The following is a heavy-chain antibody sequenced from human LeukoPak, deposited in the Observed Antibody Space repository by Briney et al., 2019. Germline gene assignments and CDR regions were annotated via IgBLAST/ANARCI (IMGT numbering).Heavy chain of an antibody. D-gene: IGHD6-19*01. CDR2: VWYSGTT. CDR1: GGSINNYY. CDR3: ARETSLAGFASGLGFNY. V-gene: IGHV4-59*01. Sequence: SETLSLTCTVSGGSINNYYWYWMRQPPGKGLEWIGYVWYSGTTKYNPSLKSRVTMSIDTSKNQFSLMLTSVTAADTAAYYCARETSLAGFASGLGFNYWGQGILVTVSS. J-gene: IGHJ4*02.